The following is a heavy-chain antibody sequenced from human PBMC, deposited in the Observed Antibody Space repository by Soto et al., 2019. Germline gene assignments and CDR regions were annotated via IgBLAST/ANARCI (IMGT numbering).Heavy chain of an antibody. V-gene: IGHV3-23*01. Sequence: RHAPGKGLEWVSAITRTDSTYYADSVKGRFTISRDNSRNTLYLQMNSLGAEDAALYYCAKALVGEVGATDYWGQGTLVTVSS. D-gene: IGHD1-26*01. J-gene: IGHJ4*02. CDR2: ITRTDST. CDR3: AKALVGEVGATDY.